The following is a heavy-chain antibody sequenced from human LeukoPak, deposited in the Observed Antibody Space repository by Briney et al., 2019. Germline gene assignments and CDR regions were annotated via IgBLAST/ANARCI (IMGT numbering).Heavy chain of an antibody. CDR1: DGSIIGNY. CDR3: ARGVYIAAAQYGY. V-gene: IGHV4-59*01. CDR2: IYYGGST. J-gene: IGHJ4*02. D-gene: IGHD6-13*01. Sequence: SETLSLTCTVSDGSIIGNYWSWIRQPPGKGLEWIGYIYYGGSTKYNPSLKRRVSISVDTSKNQFSLKLSSVTAADTAIYYCARGVYIAAAQYGYWGQGTLVTVSS.